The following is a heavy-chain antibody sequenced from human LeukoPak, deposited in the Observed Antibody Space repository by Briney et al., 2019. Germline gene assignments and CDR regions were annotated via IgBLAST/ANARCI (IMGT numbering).Heavy chain of an antibody. D-gene: IGHD6-13*01. CDR3: ARGSSSSWYFNWFAP. Sequence: SETLSLTCAVYGGSFSGYYWSWIRQPPGNGLEWIGEINHSGSTNYNPSLNSRVTISVDTSKNHFSLKLSSVTAADTAVYYCARGSSSSWYFNWFAPWGQGTLVTVSS. V-gene: IGHV4-34*01. CDR1: GGSFSGYY. CDR2: INHSGST. J-gene: IGHJ5*02.